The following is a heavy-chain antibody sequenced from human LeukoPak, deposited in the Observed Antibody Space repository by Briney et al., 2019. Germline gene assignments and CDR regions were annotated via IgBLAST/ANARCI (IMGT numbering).Heavy chain of an antibody. Sequence: SETLFLTCTVSGGSISSYYWSWIRQPAGKGLEWIGRIYTSGSTNYNPSLKSRVTMSVDTSKNQFSLKLSSVTAADTAVYYCASGVGATRGYYYYYMDVWGKGTRSPSP. CDR2: IYTSGST. J-gene: IGHJ6*03. CDR1: GGSISSYY. CDR3: ASGVGATRGYYYYYMDV. V-gene: IGHV4-4*07. D-gene: IGHD1-26*01.